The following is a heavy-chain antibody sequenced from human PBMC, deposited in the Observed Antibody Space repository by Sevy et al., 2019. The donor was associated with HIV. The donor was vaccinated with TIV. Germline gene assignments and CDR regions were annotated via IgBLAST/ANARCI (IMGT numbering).Heavy chain of an antibody. V-gene: IGHV3-23*01. J-gene: IGHJ4*02. CDR3: ARKYGSSGYFDY. D-gene: IGHD3-22*01. CDR2: ISGTGGSGGKT. CDR1: GFTFRNYA. Sequence: GGSLRLSCAASGFTFRNYAMNWVRQAPGKGLEWVSGISGTGGSGGKTNYADSVKGRFTISRDDSKNSLYLQLNTLRAEATAIYYFARKYGSSGYFDYWGQGTLVTVSS.